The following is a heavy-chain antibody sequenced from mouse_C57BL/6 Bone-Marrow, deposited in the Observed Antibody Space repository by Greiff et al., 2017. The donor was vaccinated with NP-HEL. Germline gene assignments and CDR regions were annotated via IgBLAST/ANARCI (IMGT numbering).Heavy chain of an antibody. J-gene: IGHJ2*01. CDR3: ARKTRGYDDY. CDR1: GYTFTSYW. Sequence: QVQLKQPGAELVMPGASVKLSCKASGYTFTSYWMHWVKQRPGQGLEWIGEIDPSDSYTNYNQKFKGKSTLTVDKSSSTAYMQLSSLTSEDSAVYYCARKTRGYDDYWGQGTTLTVSS. V-gene: IGHV1-69*01. CDR2: IDPSDSYT. D-gene: IGHD2-2*01.